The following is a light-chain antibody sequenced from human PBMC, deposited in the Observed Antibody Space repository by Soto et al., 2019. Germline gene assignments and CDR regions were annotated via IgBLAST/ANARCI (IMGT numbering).Light chain of an antibody. CDR1: QSVTKY. CDR2: DTS. V-gene: IGKV3-11*01. CDR3: RQSYSTTLT. Sequence: IVLTQSPAIPSVSPGERVTLSCRASQSVTKYLAWYHQKPGQAPMLLIYDTSNRATGIPARFSGSVSGTDGTITISSLEQEDGSTYYCRQSYSTTLTFGGGTKVDIK. J-gene: IGKJ4*01.